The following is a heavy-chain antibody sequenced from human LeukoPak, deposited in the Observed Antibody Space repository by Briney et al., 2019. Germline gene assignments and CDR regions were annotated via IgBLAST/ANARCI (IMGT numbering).Heavy chain of an antibody. Sequence: PGGSLRLSCAASGFTFNNYAMSWVRQAPGKGLEWVGRIKTKTDGGTTEYAAPVKGRLIISRDDSKNTVYLQMNSLRTEDTAVYYCTTRTYTTNDYWGQGTLVTVSS. CDR2: IKTKTDGGTT. D-gene: IGHD1-1*01. CDR3: TTRTYTTNDY. J-gene: IGHJ4*02. V-gene: IGHV3-15*01. CDR1: GFTFNNYA.